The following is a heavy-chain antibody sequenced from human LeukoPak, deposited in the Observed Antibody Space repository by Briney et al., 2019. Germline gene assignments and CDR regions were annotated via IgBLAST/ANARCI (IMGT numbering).Heavy chain of an antibody. D-gene: IGHD3-22*01. V-gene: IGHV3-9*01. CDR2: ISWSSGSI. CDR1: GFTFDDYA. J-gene: IGHJ4*02. Sequence: GGSLRLSCAASGFTFDDYAMHWVRQAPGKGLEWVSGISWSSGSIGYADSVKGRFTISRDNAKNSLYLQMNSLRAEDTALYYCAKDNYYDSSGYYATWGQGTLVTVSS. CDR3: AKDNYYDSSGYYAT.